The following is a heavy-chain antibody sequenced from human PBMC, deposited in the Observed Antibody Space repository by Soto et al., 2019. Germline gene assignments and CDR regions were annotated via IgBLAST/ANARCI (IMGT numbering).Heavy chain of an antibody. J-gene: IGHJ4*02. D-gene: IGHD3-16*01. CDR1: GFNVMSYW. V-gene: IGHV3-7*01. Sequence: ESLTISCAVSGFNVMSYWMSLVRQAPGKGLEWVASVKEDGSELYYLHSVRGRFSISRDSAGNALHLTMNYLSAEDTGVYFCARDIGFDYVNWGQGIPVTVYS. CDR2: VKEDGSEL. CDR3: ARDIGFDYVN.